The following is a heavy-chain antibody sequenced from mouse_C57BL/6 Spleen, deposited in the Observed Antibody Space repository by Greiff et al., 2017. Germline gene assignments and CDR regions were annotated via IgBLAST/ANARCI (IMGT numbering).Heavy chain of an antibody. CDR1: GFSLTSYG. J-gene: IGHJ2*01. D-gene: IGHD1-1*01. CDR2: IWSGGST. CDR3: ARGTNYGSTMYYFDY. V-gene: IGHV2-2*01. Sequence: VQLQQSGPGLVQPSQSLSITCTVSGFSLTSYGVHWVRQSPGKGLEWLGVIWSGGSTDYNAAFISRLSISKDNSKSQVFFKMNSLQADDTAIYYCARGTNYGSTMYYFDYWGQGTTLTVSS.